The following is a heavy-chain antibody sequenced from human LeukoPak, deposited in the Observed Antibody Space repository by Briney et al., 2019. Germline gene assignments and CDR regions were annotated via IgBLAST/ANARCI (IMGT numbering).Heavy chain of an antibody. CDR3: ARRVAAAGTGHPRFDY. V-gene: IGHV4-39*01. J-gene: IGHJ4*02. Sequence: PSQTLSLTCTVSGGSISSGDYYWGWIRQPPGKGLEWIGSIYYSGSTYYNPSLKSRVTISVDTSKNPFSLKLSSVTAADTAVYYCARRVAAAGTGHPRFDYWGQGTLVTVSS. CDR1: GGSISSGDYY. CDR2: IYYSGST. D-gene: IGHD6-13*01.